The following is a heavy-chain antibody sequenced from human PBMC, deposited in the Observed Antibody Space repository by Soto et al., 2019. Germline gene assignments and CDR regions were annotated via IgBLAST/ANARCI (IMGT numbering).Heavy chain of an antibody. Sequence: GGSLRLSCAASGFTFSNAWMSWVRQAPGKGLEWVGRIKSKTDGGTTDYAAPVKGRFTISRDDSKNTLYLQMNSLKTEDTAVYFFTTGRDVLRFLEWSSNAIDIWGKGTMVTVSS. D-gene: IGHD3-3*01. V-gene: IGHV3-15*01. CDR2: IKSKTDGGTT. J-gene: IGHJ3*02. CDR3: TTGRDVLRFLEWSSNAIDI. CDR1: GFTFSNAW.